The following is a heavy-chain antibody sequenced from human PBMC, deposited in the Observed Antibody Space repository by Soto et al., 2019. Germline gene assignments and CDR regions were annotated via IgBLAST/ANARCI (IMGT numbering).Heavy chain of an antibody. V-gene: IGHV1-2*02. CDR3: AIIAARHYYYYHCGMAV. CDR2: INPNSGGT. D-gene: IGHD6-6*01. Sequence: ASVKVSCKASGYTFTGYYMHWVRQAPGQGLEWMGWINPNSGGTNYAQKFQGRVTMTRDTSISTAYMELSRLRSDDTAVYYCAIIAARHYYYYHCGMAVGGKGT. J-gene: IGHJ6*04. CDR1: GYTFTGYY.